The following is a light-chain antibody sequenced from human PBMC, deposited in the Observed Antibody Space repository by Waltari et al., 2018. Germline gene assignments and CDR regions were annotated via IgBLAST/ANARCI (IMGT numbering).Light chain of an antibody. J-gene: IGLJ3*02. Sequence: QSALTQPASVSGSPGQSITISCTGTSSDVGGYNYVSWYQQHPGKAPKLMIFDVSNRPAGVSNRFSGSKSGNTASLTSSGLQAEDEADYYCSSYISSSTLEVFGGGTRLTVL. V-gene: IGLV2-14*03. CDR1: SSDVGGYNY. CDR3: SSYISSSTLEV. CDR2: DVS.